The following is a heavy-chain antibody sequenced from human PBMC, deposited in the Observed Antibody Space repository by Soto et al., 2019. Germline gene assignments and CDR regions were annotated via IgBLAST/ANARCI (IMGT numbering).Heavy chain of an antibody. Sequence: SETLSLTCIVSGDSISSYYWSWIRQPPGKGLEWIGYIFYSGSTNYNPSLKSRVTISVDTSKNQFSLKLSSVTAADTAVYYCARSNGDYGDYWSQGTPVTVS. V-gene: IGHV4-59*01. D-gene: IGHD4-17*01. CDR1: GDSISSYY. CDR2: IFYSGST. J-gene: IGHJ4*02. CDR3: ARSNGDYGDY.